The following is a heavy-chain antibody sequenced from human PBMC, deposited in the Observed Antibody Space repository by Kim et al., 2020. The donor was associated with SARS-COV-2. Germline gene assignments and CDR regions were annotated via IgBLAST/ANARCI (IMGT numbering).Heavy chain of an antibody. J-gene: IGHJ4*02. Sequence: YYADSVKGRFTISRDNSKNTLYLQMNSLRAEDTAVYYCARENYGSGYFDYWGQGTLVTVSS. D-gene: IGHD3-10*01. V-gene: IGHV3-53*01. CDR3: ARENYGSGYFDY.